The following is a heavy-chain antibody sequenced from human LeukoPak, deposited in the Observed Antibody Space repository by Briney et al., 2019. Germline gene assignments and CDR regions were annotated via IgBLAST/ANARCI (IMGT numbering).Heavy chain of an antibody. J-gene: IGHJ4*02. V-gene: IGHV3-48*01. Sequence: GGSLRLSCAASGFTFSSYSMNWVRQAPGKGLGWVSYISSSSSTIYYADSVKGRFTISRDNAKNSLYLQMNSLRAEDTAVYYCARDRGDIVVVVAATPDAIDYWGQGTLVTVSS. CDR3: ARDRGDIVVVVAATPDAIDY. D-gene: IGHD2-15*01. CDR1: GFTFSSYS. CDR2: ISSSSSTI.